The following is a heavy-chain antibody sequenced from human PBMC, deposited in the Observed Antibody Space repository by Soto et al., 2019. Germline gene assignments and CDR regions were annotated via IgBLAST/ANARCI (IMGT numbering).Heavy chain of an antibody. CDR3: VADHNYSSGYFGS. Sequence: ASVKASCKASGYTFTGNYMHWVRQAPGQGLEWMGCINPRNGATKYAQNFQARVTLTCDTSITTAYMDLSRLRSDDTDVFYCVADHNYSSGYFGSWGRGTLVTVSS. CDR2: INPRNGAT. CDR1: GYTFTGNY. V-gene: IGHV1-2*02. J-gene: IGHJ4*02. D-gene: IGHD3-22*01.